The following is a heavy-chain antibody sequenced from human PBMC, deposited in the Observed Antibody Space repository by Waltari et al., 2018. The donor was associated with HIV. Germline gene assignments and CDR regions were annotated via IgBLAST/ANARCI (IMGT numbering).Heavy chain of an antibody. D-gene: IGHD3-10*01. V-gene: IGHV3-15*01. J-gene: IGHJ4*02. CDR3: TTEEWYGSVSYLDY. CDR1: GFTFSNAW. Sequence: EVHLVESGGDLLKPGGCLSLSCAASGFTFSNAWLKWVRQAPGEGQGRVDGIKRKSSGEMTEEKAAVKGRFNISRDDSKTTLFLPMNSLKTEDTAVYSCTTEEWYGSVSYLDYWGQGTPLTVSS. CDR2: IKRKSSGEMT.